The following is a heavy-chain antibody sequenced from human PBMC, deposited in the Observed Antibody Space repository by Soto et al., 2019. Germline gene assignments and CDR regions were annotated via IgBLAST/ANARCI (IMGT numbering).Heavy chain of an antibody. CDR2: ISHTATET. J-gene: IGHJ5*02. CDR3: ARVGYVFRLGQGFDP. Sequence: QGQLMESGGGVVLPGRSLRLSCAASGLPFSGYAFHWVRQAPGKGLEWVASISHTATETFYAYSVKGRFTISRDDSKKMLFLQRNSMGPADTAVYHCARVGYVFRLGQGFDPWGQGTLVIVSS. CDR1: GLPFSGYA. V-gene: IGHV3-30-3*01. D-gene: IGHD3-16*01.